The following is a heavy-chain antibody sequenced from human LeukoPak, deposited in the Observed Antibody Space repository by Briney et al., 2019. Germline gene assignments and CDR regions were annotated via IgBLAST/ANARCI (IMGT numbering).Heavy chain of an antibody. V-gene: IGHV3-11*01. D-gene: IGHD1-26*01. Sequence: GGSLRLSCAASGFTFSDYYMSWIRHAPGKGLGWVSYISSSGSTIYYADSVKGRFTISRDNAKNSLYLQMNSLRAEDTAVYYCARREDYNWFDPWGQGTPVTVSS. CDR2: ISSSGSTI. CDR1: GFTFSDYY. CDR3: ARREDYNWFDP. J-gene: IGHJ5*02.